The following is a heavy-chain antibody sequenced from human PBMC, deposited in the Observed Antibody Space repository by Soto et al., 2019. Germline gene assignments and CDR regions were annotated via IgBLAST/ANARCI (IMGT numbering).Heavy chain of an antibody. CDR1: GYTFTNSG. V-gene: IGHV1-3*01. CDR2: INAGNGNT. CDR3: ARDYYDSSGYYY. J-gene: IGHJ4*02. Sequence: AAVKVSCKASGYTFTNSGISWVRQAPGQGLEWMGWINAGNGNTKYSQKFQGRVTITRDTSASTAYMELSSLRSEDTAVYYCARDYYDSSGYYYWGQGTLVTVSS. D-gene: IGHD3-22*01.